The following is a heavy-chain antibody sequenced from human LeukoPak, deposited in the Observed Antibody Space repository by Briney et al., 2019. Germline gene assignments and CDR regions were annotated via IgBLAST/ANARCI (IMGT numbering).Heavy chain of an antibody. CDR3: ARESGYKFDN. V-gene: IGHV3-7*01. J-gene: IGHJ4*02. CDR2: IKPDGSAQ. Sequence: GGSLRLSCATSGFTFSSNWMSWVRHVPGRGLDWVANIKPDGSAQYYAASVKGRFTVSRDNAKNSVYLQMNSLRVEDTAVYYCARESGYKFDNWGQGTLVTVSS. CDR1: GFTFSSNW. D-gene: IGHD3-3*01.